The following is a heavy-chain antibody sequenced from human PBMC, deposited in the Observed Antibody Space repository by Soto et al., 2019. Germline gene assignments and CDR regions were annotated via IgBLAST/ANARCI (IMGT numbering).Heavy chain of an antibody. CDR3: AKKGGGDYLLGY. Sequence: QITLKESGPTLVKPTQTLTLTCSSSGFSLSTNGVGVGWIRQPPGKALEWLALIYWDDSKHYSPSLNSRLTITKESSRNLVVLTMTNMDPVDRATYYCAKKGGGDYLLGYWGQGTLVTVSS. CDR2: IYWDDSK. CDR1: GFSLSTNGVG. J-gene: IGHJ4*02. D-gene: IGHD4-17*01. V-gene: IGHV2-5*02.